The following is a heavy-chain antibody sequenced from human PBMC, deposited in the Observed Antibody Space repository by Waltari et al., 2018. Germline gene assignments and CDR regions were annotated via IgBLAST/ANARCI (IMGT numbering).Heavy chain of an antibody. Sequence: EVQLVESGGGLVQPGGSLRLSCAASGFTLSRYWMSWVRQAPGKGPEWVANIKKDGSEEYYVDSVRGRFTISRDNAKNSLYLQMNSLRPEDTAVYYCARDQWFAFDIWGQGTMVTVSS. J-gene: IGHJ3*02. CDR1: GFTLSRYW. V-gene: IGHV3-7*01. CDR2: IKKDGSEE. CDR3: ARDQWFAFDI. D-gene: IGHD3-22*01.